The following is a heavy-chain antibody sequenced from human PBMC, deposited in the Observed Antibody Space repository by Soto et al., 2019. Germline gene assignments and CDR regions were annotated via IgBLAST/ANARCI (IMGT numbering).Heavy chain of an antibody. CDR2: IKEDGGED. V-gene: IGHV3-7*01. CDR3: AREGQSSYCSSTTCYFFGLDV. Sequence: EVQLVESGGGLVQPGGSLRLSCAASGFTFSKYWMTWVRQAPGKGLEWVANIKEDGGEDYYADSVKGRFTISRDNAKNSLFLQLSSLGAEDTATYYGAREGQSSYCSSTTCYFFGLDVWGQGTTVTVS. J-gene: IGHJ6*02. CDR1: GFTFSKYW. D-gene: IGHD2-2*01.